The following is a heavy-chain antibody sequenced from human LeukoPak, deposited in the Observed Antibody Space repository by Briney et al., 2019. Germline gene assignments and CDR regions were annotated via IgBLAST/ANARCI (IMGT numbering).Heavy chain of an antibody. CDR2: IYYSGST. Sequence: PSETLSLTCTVSGGSISSYYWSWIRQPPGKGLEWIGYIYYSGSTNYNPSLKSRVTISVDTSKNQFSLKLSSVTAADTAVYYCARSGYCSGGSCYAGKPSALPRWGQGTLVTVSS. CDR3: ARSGYCSGGSCYAGKPSALPR. CDR1: GGSISSYY. V-gene: IGHV4-59*01. D-gene: IGHD2-15*01. J-gene: IGHJ4*02.